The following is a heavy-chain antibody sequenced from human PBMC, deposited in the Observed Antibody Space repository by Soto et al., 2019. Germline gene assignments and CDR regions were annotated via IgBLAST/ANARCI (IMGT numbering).Heavy chain of an antibody. V-gene: IGHV2-5*02. J-gene: IGHJ4*02. Sequence: QITLKESDPTLVNPTQTLTLTCTFSGFSLTTTGVGVAWIRQPPGKALEWLALIYCDDGKRYSPSPSLKNRLTITKDTSKNPVVLTMANMDPMDTATYYCAHRPYNGGSRPFDFWGQGTLGTVSS. CDR1: GFSLTTTGVG. CDR2: IYCDDGK. D-gene: IGHD2-8*01. CDR3: AHRPYNGGSRPFDF.